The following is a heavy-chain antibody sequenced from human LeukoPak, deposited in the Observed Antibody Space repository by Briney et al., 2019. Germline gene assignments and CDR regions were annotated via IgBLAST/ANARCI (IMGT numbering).Heavy chain of an antibody. D-gene: IGHD1-7*01. V-gene: IGHV4-34*01. CDR2: INHSGST. CDR1: VGSFSGYY. J-gene: IGHJ6*03. Sequence: SETLSLTCAVYVGSFSGYYWSWIRQPPGKAREWIGEINHSGSTNYNPSLKSRVTISVDTSKNQFSLKLSSVTAADTAVYYCARGLYNWNYWAKEYYYYYMDVWGKGTTVTVSS. CDR3: ARGLYNWNYWAKEYYYYYMDV.